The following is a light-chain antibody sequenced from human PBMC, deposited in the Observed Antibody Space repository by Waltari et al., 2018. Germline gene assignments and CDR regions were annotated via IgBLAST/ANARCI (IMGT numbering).Light chain of an antibody. V-gene: IGKV4-1*01. CDR1: QSVLYSSNNKNY. J-gene: IGKJ1*01. CDR2: WAS. Sequence: DIVMTQSPDSLAVSLGERATINCKSSQSVLYSSNNKNYLAWYQQKPGQPPKLLIYWASTRASGVPDRFSGGGSGTDFTLTISSLQAEDVAVYYCQQYYTTRTFGQGTKVEIK. CDR3: QQYYTTRT.